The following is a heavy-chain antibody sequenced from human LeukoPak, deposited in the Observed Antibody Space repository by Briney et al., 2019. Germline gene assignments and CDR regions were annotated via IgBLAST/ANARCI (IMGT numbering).Heavy chain of an antibody. J-gene: IGHJ3*02. CDR3: AREVIVVVTAISVDAFDI. CDR1: GFTFSSYT. CDR2: IKQDGSEK. D-gene: IGHD2-21*02. V-gene: IGHV3-7*01. Sequence: GGSLRLSCAASGFTFSSYTMNWVRQAPGKGLEWVANIKQDGSEKYYVDSVKGRFTISRDNAKNSLYLQMNSLRAEDTAVYYCAREVIVVVTAISVDAFDIWGQGTMVTVSS.